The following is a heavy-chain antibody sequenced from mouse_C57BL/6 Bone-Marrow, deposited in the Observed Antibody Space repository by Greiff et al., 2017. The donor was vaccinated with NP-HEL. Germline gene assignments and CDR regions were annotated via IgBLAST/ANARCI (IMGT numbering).Heavy chain of an antibody. CDR2: IYPGDGDT. V-gene: IGHV1-82*01. J-gene: IGHJ1*03. D-gene: IGHD2-1*01. CDR1: GYAFSSSW. Sequence: VQLQQSGPELVKPGASVKISCKASGYAFSSSWMNWVKQRPGKGLEWIGRIYPGDGDTNYNGKFKGKATLTADKSSSTAYMQLSSLTSEDSAVYFCARNYGNYWYFDVWGTGTTVTVSS. CDR3: ARNYGNYWYFDV.